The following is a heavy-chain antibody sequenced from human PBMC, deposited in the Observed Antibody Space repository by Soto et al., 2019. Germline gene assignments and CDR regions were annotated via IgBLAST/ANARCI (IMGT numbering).Heavy chain of an antibody. CDR3: ARDDIPGRAVAIYGMDV. Sequence: QVQLVESGGGVVQPGRSLRLSCAASGFTFSNYGMHWVRQAPDKGLEGVAVIWYDESNKYYADSVKGRFTISRDNSKNTLYLQMNSLRAEDTAVYYCARDDIPGRAVAIYGMDVWGQGTTVTVSS. CDR1: GFTFSNYG. J-gene: IGHJ6*02. D-gene: IGHD6-19*01. CDR2: IWYDESNK. V-gene: IGHV3-33*01.